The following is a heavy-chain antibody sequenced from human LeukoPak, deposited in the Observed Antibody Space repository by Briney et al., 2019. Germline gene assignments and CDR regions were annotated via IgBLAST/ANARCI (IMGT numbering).Heavy chain of an antibody. V-gene: IGHV1-18*01. J-gene: IGHJ4*02. CDR1: GYTFTSSG. Sequence: ASVKVSCKASGYTFTSSGISWVRQAPGQGLEWMGWISAYNGNTNYAQKLQGRVTMTTDTSTSTAYMELRSLRSDDTAVYYCARVGYCSSTSCYPAHYFDYWGQGTLVTVSS. CDR2: ISAYNGNT. D-gene: IGHD2-2*01. CDR3: ARVGYCSSTSCYPAHYFDY.